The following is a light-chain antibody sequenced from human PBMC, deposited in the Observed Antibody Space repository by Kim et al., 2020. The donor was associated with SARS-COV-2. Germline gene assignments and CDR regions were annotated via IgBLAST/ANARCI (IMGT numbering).Light chain of an antibody. CDR2: GAS. CDR1: QSVTSNY. CDR3: QYYGNSPT. V-gene: IGKV3-20*01. J-gene: IGKJ1*01. Sequence: LSPGKRATLSCRASQSVTSNYLAWYQQQPGRAPRLLIYGASSRATGIPDRFSGSGSGTDFTLTISRLEPEDFALYYCQYYGNSPTFGQGTKVDIK.